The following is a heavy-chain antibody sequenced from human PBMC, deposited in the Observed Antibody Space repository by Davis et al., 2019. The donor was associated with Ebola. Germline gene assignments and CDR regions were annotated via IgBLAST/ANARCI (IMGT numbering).Heavy chain of an antibody. Sequence: KISCKGSGYSFTSYWISWVRQAPGQGLEWMGGIIPIFGTANYAQKFQGRVTITADESTSTAYMELSSLRSEDTAVYYCARGRFLEWLSTNYYYGLDVWGKGTTVTVSS. CDR3: ARGRFLEWLSTNYYYGLDV. CDR1: GYSFTSYW. J-gene: IGHJ6*04. CDR2: IIPIFGTA. V-gene: IGHV1-69*01. D-gene: IGHD3-3*01.